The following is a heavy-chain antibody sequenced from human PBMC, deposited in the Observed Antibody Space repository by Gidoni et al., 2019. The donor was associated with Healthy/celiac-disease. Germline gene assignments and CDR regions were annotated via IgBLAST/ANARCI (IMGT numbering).Heavy chain of an antibody. CDR3: AKGLADYYGSGEGVDY. V-gene: IGHV3-9*01. Sequence: EVQLVESGGGLVQPGRSLRLSCAASGFTFDDYAMPWVRQAPGKGLEWVSGISWNSGSIGYADSVKGRFTISRDNAKNSLYLQMNSLRAEDTALYYCAKGLADYYGSGEGVDYWGQGTLVTVSS. CDR1: GFTFDDYA. CDR2: ISWNSGSI. D-gene: IGHD3-10*01. J-gene: IGHJ4*02.